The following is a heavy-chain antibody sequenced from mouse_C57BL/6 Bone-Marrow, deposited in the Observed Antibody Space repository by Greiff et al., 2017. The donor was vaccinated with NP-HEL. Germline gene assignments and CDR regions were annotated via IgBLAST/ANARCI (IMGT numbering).Heavy chain of an antibody. J-gene: IGHJ3*01. Sequence: VQLQQSGAELVRPGASVTLSCKASGYTFTDYEMHWVKQTPVHGLEWIGAIDPETGGTAYNQKFKGKAILTADKSSRTAYMELRSLTSEDSAVYYCTRRGVPWFAYWGQGTLVTVSA. CDR2: IDPETGGT. D-gene: IGHD5-1*01. V-gene: IGHV1-15*01. CDR3: TRRGVPWFAY. CDR1: GYTFTDYE.